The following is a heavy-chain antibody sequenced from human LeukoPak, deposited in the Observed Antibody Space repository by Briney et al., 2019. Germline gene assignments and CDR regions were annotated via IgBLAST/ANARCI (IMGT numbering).Heavy chain of an antibody. Sequence: GGSLRLSWAASGFSFSTDAIAWVRQAPGKGLQWVSAISWSGGDTYYEDSVKGRFTVSRDNSKNMMYLQMNSLGVEDTAAYYCARDSSGWSINYSGPGTLVTVSS. CDR2: ISWSGGDT. CDR1: GFSFSTDA. D-gene: IGHD6-19*01. V-gene: IGHV3-23*01. CDR3: ARDSSGWSINY. J-gene: IGHJ4*02.